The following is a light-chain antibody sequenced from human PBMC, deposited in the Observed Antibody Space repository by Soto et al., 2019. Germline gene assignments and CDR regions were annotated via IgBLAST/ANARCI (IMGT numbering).Light chain of an antibody. CDR3: QQRSNWPPRIT. V-gene: IGKV3-11*01. CDR2: DAS. J-gene: IGKJ5*01. Sequence: ERVMTQSPATLSLSPGVRATLSCSAIQSVSSYLAWYQQKPGQAPRLLIYDASNRATGIPARFSGSGSGTDFTLTISSLEPEDFAVYYCQQRSNWPPRITFGQGTRLEIK. CDR1: QSVSSY.